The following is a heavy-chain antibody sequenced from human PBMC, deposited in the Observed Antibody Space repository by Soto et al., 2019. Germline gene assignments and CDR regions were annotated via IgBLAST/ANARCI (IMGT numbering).Heavy chain of an antibody. CDR1: AGTFVNYA. V-gene: IGHV1-69*06. CDR3: ARVPLRGFFRGGVDS. J-gene: IGHJ4*02. CDR2: ITPMFGTT. Sequence: QVQLVQSGAEVKKPGSSVKVSCKASAGTFVNYAITWVRQAPGQGLELMGTITPMFGTTYNAQKFNGRVTFPAENPTSKPFRELSGWKSKDRAVFYCARVPLRGFFRGGVDSGGQEPLVPVPS. D-gene: IGHD3-16*01.